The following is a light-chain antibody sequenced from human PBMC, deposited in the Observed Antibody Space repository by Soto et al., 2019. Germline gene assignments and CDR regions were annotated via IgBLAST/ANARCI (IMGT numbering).Light chain of an antibody. CDR3: SSYTSSSPYV. CDR1: SRDVGGYNY. CDR2: EVS. Sequence: QSFLTQPSSVAGAPGQAVTISCTGTSRDVGGYNYVSWYQQHPGKAPKLMIYEVSNRPSGVSNRFSGSKSGNTASLTISGLQAEDEADYYCSSYTSSSPYVFGTGTKVTVL. V-gene: IGLV2-14*01. J-gene: IGLJ1*01.